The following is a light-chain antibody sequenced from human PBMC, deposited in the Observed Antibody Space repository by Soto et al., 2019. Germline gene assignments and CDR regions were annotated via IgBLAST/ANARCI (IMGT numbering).Light chain of an antibody. Sequence: QSVLTQPPSASGTPGQRLTISCSGTNSNIGSNAVNWYRQLPGTAPKVLMYSNNQRPSGVPDRFSGSKSGTSASLAISGLQSEDEADYYCASWDDTLSAWLFGGGTKVTV. CDR1: NSNIGSNA. CDR2: SNN. J-gene: IGLJ3*02. V-gene: IGLV1-44*01. CDR3: ASWDDTLSAWL.